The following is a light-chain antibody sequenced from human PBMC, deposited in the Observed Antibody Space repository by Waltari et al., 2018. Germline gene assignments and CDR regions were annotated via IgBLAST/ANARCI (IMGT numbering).Light chain of an antibody. CDR3: SSKTSSSTVL. CDR2: DVS. Sequence: QSALTQPASVSGSPGQSITISCTGTSSDEGGYDWVSWYQHHRDKVPNLLIFDVSHRPSGASDRFSGSKSGNTASLTIAGLQAGDEADYYCSSKTSSSTVLFGGGTKLTVL. CDR1: SSDEGGYDW. V-gene: IGLV2-14*03. J-gene: IGLJ2*01.